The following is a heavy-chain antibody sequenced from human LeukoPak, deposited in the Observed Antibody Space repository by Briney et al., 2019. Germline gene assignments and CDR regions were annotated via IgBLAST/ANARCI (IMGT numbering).Heavy chain of an antibody. J-gene: IGHJ3*02. D-gene: IGHD3-10*01. CDR1: GYTFTGYY. CDR2: INPNSGGT. CDR3: AGYGSGSYQKAAFDI. V-gene: IGHV1-2*02. Sequence: GASVKVSCKASGYTFTGYYMHWVRQAPGQGLEWMGWINPNSGGTNYAQKFQGRVTMTRDTSISTAYMELSRLRSDDTAVYYCAGYGSGSYQKAAFDIWGQGTMVTVS.